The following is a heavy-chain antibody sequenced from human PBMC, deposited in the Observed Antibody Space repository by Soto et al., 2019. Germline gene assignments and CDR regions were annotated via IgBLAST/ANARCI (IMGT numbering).Heavy chain of an antibody. CDR2: INPNSGGT. V-gene: IGHV1-2*02. CDR1: GGTFSSYA. Sequence: QVQLVQSGAEVKKPGSSVKVSCKASGGTFSSYAISWVRQAPGQGLEWMGGINPNSGGTNYAQKFQGRVTMTRDTSISTAYMELSRLRSDDTAVYYCARDPGDYAWFDPWGQGTLVTVSS. CDR3: ARDPGDYAWFDP. J-gene: IGHJ5*02. D-gene: IGHD4-17*01.